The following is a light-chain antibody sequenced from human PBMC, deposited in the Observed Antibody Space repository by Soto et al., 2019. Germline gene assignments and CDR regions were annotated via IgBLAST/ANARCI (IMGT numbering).Light chain of an antibody. CDR2: DEV. Sequence: EIVLTQSPDTLSLSPGERATLSCRASQSIGPYLAWYQQKPGQSPRLLVYDEVNRAAGAPDRFSGSGSGTDFTLTISSLEPEDSAVYLCQQRSYWPPLTFGGGTKVEIK. J-gene: IGKJ4*01. CDR1: QSIGPY. CDR3: QQRSYWPPLT. V-gene: IGKV3-11*01.